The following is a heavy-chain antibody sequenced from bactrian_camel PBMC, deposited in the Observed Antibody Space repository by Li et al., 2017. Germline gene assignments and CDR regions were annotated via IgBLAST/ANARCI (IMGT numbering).Heavy chain of an antibody. J-gene: IGHJ4*01. CDR2: RNPATGRA. D-gene: IGHD6*01. Sequence: HVQLVESGGGSVQAGGSLRLSCGASLWIYENNCMGWFRQAPGKQREAVILRNPATGRAVYIDDSVKGRFTLSQDNAKRTIYLQMVSLKPEDTAMYYCAAAVGVRCDTADFVHWGQGTQVTVS. CDR1: LWIYENNC. CDR3: AAAVGVRCDTADFVH. V-gene: IGHV3S54*01.